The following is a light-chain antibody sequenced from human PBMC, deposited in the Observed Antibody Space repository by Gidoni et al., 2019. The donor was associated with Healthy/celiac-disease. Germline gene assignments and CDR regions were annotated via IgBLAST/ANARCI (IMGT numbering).Light chain of an antibody. CDR2: AAS. CDR3: QQLNSYPWX. CDR1: QGISSY. J-gene: IGKJ1*01. Sequence: DIQLTQSPSFLSASVGDRVTITCRASQGISSYLAWYQQKPGKAPKLLIYAASTLQSGVPSRFSGSGSGTEFTLTISSLQPEDFATYYCQQLNSYPWXVXQGTKVEIK. V-gene: IGKV1-9*01.